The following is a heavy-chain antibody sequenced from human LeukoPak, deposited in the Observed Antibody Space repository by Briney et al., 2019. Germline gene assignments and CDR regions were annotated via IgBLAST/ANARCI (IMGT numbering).Heavy chain of an antibody. CDR1: GGAISSYY. J-gene: IGHJ3*02. CDR2: MYASGST. Sequence: SETLSLTCTVSGGAISSYYWSWIRQPAGKGLEWIGRMYASGSTNYNPSLKSRVTMSVDTSKNQFSLKLSSVTAADTAVYYCARAPSGATNDAFDIWGQGTMVTVSS. V-gene: IGHV4-4*07. D-gene: IGHD1-26*01. CDR3: ARAPSGATNDAFDI.